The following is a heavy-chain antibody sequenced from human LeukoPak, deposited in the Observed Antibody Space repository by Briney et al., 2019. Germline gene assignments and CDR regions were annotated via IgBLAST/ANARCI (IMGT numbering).Heavy chain of an antibody. V-gene: IGHV4-30-4*01. CDR2: IYYSGST. CDR1: GGSISSGDYY. Sequence: SETLSLTCTVSGGSISSGDYYWSWIRQPPGKGLEWIGYIYYSGSTYYNPSLKSRVTISVDTSKNQFSLKLSSVTAADTAVYYCARNRGDGYNYQEVDYWGQGTLVTVSS. J-gene: IGHJ4*02. CDR3: ARNRGDGYNYQEVDY. D-gene: IGHD5-24*01.